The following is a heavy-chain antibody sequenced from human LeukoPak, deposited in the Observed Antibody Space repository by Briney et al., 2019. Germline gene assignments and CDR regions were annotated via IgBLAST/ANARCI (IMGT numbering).Heavy chain of an antibody. CDR1: GFTFNSYG. J-gene: IGHJ5*02. V-gene: IGHV3-30*02. Sequence: GGSLRLSCATSGFTFNSYGMHWVRQAPGKGLEWVAFIRYDGSNKYHADSVKGRFTISRDNSKNTLYLQMNGLRAEDTAVYYCARVVAGSSGFWFDPWGQGTLVTVSS. CDR3: ARVVAGSSGFWFDP. D-gene: IGHD3-22*01. CDR2: IRYDGSNK.